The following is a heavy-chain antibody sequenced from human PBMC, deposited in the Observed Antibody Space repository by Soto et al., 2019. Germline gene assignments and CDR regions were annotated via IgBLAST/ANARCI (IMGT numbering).Heavy chain of an antibody. CDR2: FDPEDGET. CDR3: ATSRSIVVVTPAEYFQH. J-gene: IGHJ1*01. V-gene: IGHV1-24*01. D-gene: IGHD3-22*01. Sequence: ASVKVSCKVSGYTHTELSMHWVRQATGKGLEWMGGFDPEDGETIYAQKFQGRVTMTEDTSTDTAYMELSSLRSEDTAVYYCATSRSIVVVTPAEYFQHWGQGTLVTVSS. CDR1: GYTHTELS.